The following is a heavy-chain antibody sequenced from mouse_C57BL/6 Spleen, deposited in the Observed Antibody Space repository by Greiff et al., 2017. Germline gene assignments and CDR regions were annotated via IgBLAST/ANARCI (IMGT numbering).Heavy chain of an antibody. CDR2: INPNNGGT. CDR3: ASHGSSHYYAMDY. Sequence: EVQLQQSGPELVKPGASVKMSCKASGYTFTDYNMHWVKQSHGKSLEWIGYINPNNGGTSYNQKFKGKATLTVNKSSSTAYMELRSLTSEDSAVYYCASHGSSHYYAMDYWGQGTSVTVSS. CDR1: GYTFTDYN. V-gene: IGHV1-22*01. J-gene: IGHJ4*01. D-gene: IGHD1-1*01.